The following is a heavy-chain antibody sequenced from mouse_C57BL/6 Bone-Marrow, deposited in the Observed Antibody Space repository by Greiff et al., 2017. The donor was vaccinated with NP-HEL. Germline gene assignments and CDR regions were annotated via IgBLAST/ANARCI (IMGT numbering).Heavy chain of an antibody. J-gene: IGHJ4*01. Sequence: EVQLVESGGGLVQPGGSLKLSCAASGFTFSDYGMAWVRQAPRKGPEWVAFISNLAYSIYYADTVTGRFTLSRENAKNTPYLELSSLRSEDTAMYYCGRHPYAMDYWGQGTSVTVSS. CDR1: GFTFSDYG. CDR2: ISNLAYSI. CDR3: GRHPYAMDY. V-gene: IGHV5-15*01.